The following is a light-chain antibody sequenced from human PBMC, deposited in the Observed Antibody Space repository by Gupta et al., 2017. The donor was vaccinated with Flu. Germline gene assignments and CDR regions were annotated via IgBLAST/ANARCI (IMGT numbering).Light chain of an antibody. J-gene: IGKJ1*01. CDR3: LQYRSSPRT. V-gene: IGKV3-20*01. CDR2: CGS. CDR1: QSVSSSY. Sequence: VTLAVSPWETSSLSGRASQSVSSSYLDWYQQKPGQAPRLLIYCGSSRATGIPDRFSGSGSGTDFTLTISRLEPEDFAVYYCLQYRSSPRTFGQGTKVEIK.